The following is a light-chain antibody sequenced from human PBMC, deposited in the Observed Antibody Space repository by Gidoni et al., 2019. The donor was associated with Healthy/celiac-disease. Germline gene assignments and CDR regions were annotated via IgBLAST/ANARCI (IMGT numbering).Light chain of an antibody. CDR1: KLGDKY. J-gene: IGLJ2*01. CDR2: QDS. Sequence: SYELTQPPSVSVSPGQTASITCYGDKLGDKYACWYQQKPGQSPVLVIYQDSKRPSGIPERFSGSNSGNTATLTIRGTQAMDEADYYCQAWDSSTAVVFGGGTKLTVL. V-gene: IGLV3-1*01. CDR3: QAWDSSTAVV.